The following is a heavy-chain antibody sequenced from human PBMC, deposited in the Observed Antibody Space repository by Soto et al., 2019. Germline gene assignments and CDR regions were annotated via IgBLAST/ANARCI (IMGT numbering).Heavy chain of an antibody. D-gene: IGHD4-17*01. CDR1: GFTFYNYD. CDR2: ISGSGGST. CDR3: AKGMYDYGDYFDS. Sequence: EVQLLESGGGLVQPGGSLRLSCAASGFTFYNYDMNWVRQAPGKGLEWVSGISGSGGSTSYADSVNGRFTISKHNSKHTVYLQMSSLRAEDTAVYYCAKGMYDYGDYFDSWGRGTLVTVSS. J-gene: IGHJ4*02. V-gene: IGHV3-23*01.